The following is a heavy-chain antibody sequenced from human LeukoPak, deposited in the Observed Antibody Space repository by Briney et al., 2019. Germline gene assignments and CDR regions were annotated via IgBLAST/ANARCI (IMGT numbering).Heavy chain of an antibody. CDR1: GFTFDDYA. V-gene: IGHV3-9*03. Sequence: GGSLRLSCAASGFTFDDYAMHWVRHAPGKGLEWVSGISWNSGNIVYADSVKGRFTISRDNAKNSLYLQMNSLRAEDMALYYCAKDAGKVAAAGRGLDYWGQGTLVTVSS. J-gene: IGHJ4*02. CDR2: ISWNSGNI. D-gene: IGHD6-13*01. CDR3: AKDAGKVAAAGRGLDY.